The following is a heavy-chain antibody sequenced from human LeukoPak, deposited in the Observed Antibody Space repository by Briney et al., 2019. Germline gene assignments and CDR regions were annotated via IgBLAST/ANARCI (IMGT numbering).Heavy chain of an antibody. CDR1: GGSISSSNW. J-gene: IGHJ4*02. Sequence: SETLSLTCAVSGGSISSSNWWSWVRQPPGKGLEWIGEIYHSGSTNYDASLKSRVNISVDKSKNQFSLRLSSVTAADTAVYYCARGLGSGYPYYFDYWGQGTLVTVSS. CDR3: ARGLGSGYPYYFDY. D-gene: IGHD3-22*01. CDR2: IYHSGST. V-gene: IGHV4-4*02.